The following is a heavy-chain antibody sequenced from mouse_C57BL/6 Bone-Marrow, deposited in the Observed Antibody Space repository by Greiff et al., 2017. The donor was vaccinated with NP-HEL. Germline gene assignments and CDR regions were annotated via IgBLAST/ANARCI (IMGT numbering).Heavy chain of an antibody. D-gene: IGHD2-3*01. CDR1: GYSITSGYY. V-gene: IGHV3-6*01. Sequence: EVQLQESGPGLVKPSQSLSLTCSVTGYSITSGYYWNWIRQFPGNKLEWMGYISYDGSNNYNPSLKNRISITRDTSKNQFFLKLNSVTTEDTATYYCARVGGYYGGGFFDYWGQGTTLTVSS. J-gene: IGHJ2*01. CDR3: ARVGGYYGGGFFDY. CDR2: ISYDGSN.